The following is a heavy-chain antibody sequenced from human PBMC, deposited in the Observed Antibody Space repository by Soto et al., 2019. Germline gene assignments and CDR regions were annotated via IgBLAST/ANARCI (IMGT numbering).Heavy chain of an antibody. CDR2: IWNDGSNI. CDR3: ARQGLSGSQPEFDN. Sequence: QVQLVESGGGVVQPGRSLRLSCVVSGFIFSSFGMHWVRQAPGKGLEWVGFIWNDGSNIDYVDSVKGRFTISRDNSKNTLYLLMNSLRDEDTAVYYCARQGLSGSQPEFDNWGQGTLVTVSS. J-gene: IGHJ4*02. V-gene: IGHV3-33*01. D-gene: IGHD1-26*01. CDR1: GFIFSSFG.